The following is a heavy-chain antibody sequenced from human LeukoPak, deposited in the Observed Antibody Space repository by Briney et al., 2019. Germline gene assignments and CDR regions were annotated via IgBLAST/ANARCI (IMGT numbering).Heavy chain of an antibody. J-gene: IGHJ4*02. CDR1: GFTLSSFG. CDR2: ISGSSGRT. Sequence: GGSLRLSCAASGFTLSSFGMSWVRQAPGKGLEWVSAISGSSGRTYYADAVKGRFTVSRDISKNTVSLQMNRLRADDTAMYHCAKDRFYDILTGYPDYRGQGTLVTVSS. D-gene: IGHD3-9*01. CDR3: AKDRFYDILTGYPDY. V-gene: IGHV3-23*01.